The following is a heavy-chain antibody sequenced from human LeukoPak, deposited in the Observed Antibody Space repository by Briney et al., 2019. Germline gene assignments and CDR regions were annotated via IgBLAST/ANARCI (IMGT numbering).Heavy chain of an antibody. CDR1: GGSISSYY. V-gene: IGHV4-59*01. CDR2: IYYSGST. D-gene: IGHD6-13*01. CDR3: ARVNSVAAAGVAQFDY. Sequence: PSETLSLTCTVSGGSISSYYWSWIRQPPGKGLEWIGYIYYSGSTNYNPSLKSRVTISVDTSKNQFSLKLSSVTAADTAVYYCARVNSVAAAGVAQFDYWGQGTLVTVSS. J-gene: IGHJ4*02.